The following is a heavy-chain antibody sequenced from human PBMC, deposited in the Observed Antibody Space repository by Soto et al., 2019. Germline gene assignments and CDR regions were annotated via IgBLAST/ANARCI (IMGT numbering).Heavy chain of an antibody. Sequence: GGSLSLSCAASGFTFSSYCMHWVRQSPGKGLEWVAVIWYDGSNKYYADSVKGRFTISRDNSKTTLYLQMNSLGAEELGVYYCARAARGSSPDYYYGREVWGQGTTVTVSS. CDR1: GFTFSSYC. D-gene: IGHD1-26*01. CDR2: IWYDGSNK. J-gene: IGHJ6*02. V-gene: IGHV3-33*01. CDR3: ARAARGSSPDYYYGREV.